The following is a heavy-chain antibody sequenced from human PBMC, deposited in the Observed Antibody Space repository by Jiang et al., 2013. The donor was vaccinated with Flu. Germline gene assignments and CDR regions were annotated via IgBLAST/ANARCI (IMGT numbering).Heavy chain of an antibody. CDR2: IYYSGST. J-gene: IGHJ6*03. V-gene: IGHV4-39*01. CDR1: GGSISSSSYY. CDR3: ARHLPDSSRLWGYYMDV. D-gene: IGHD6-13*01. Sequence: ELLKPSETLSLTCTVSGGSISSSSYYWGWIRQPPGKGLEWIGSIYYSGSTYYNPSLKSRVTISVDTSKNQFSLKLSSVTAADTAVYYCARHLPDSSRLWGYYMDVWGKGTTVTVSS.